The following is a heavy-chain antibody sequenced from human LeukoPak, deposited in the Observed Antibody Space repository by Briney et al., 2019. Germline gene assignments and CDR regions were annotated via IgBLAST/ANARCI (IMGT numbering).Heavy chain of an antibody. V-gene: IGHV4-39*01. J-gene: IGHJ4*02. Sequence: SETLSLTCTVSGGSISGSSYYWGWIRQPPGKGLEWIGSIFCGSTYYNPSLKSRVTISVDTSQNQFSLKLSSVTAADTALYYCARLVVSTWYHEVLLGRDYWGQGTLVTVSS. D-gene: IGHD6-13*01. CDR2: IFCGST. CDR1: GGSISGSSYY. CDR3: ARLVVSTWYHEVLLGRDY.